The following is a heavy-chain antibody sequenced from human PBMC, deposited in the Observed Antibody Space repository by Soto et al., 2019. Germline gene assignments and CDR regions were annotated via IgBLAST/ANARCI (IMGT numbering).Heavy chain of an antibody. V-gene: IGHV3-23*01. CDR2: ISGSGGSGSGGST. J-gene: IGHJ5*02. CDR3: AKDKFGQYLNWFDP. Sequence: GGSLRLSCAASGFTFSSYAMSWVRQAPGKGLEWVSTISGSGGSGSGGSTYYADSVKGRFTISRDNSKNTLYLQMNSLRAEDTAVYFCAKDKFGQYLNWFDPWGQGTLVTVSS. CDR1: GFTFSSYA. D-gene: IGHD2-2*01.